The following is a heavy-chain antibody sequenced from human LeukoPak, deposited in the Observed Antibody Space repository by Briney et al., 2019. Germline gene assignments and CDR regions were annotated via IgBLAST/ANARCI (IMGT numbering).Heavy chain of an antibody. J-gene: IGHJ6*03. V-gene: IGHV3-66*01. Sequence: GGSLRLSCAASGFTVSSNYMSWVRQAPGKGLEWVSVIYSGGSTYYADSVKGRFTISRDNSKNTLYLQMNSLRAEDTAVYYCAREHYFYHMDGWGKGTTVTVSS. CDR2: IYSGGST. CDR1: GFTVSSNY. CDR3: AREHYFYHMDG.